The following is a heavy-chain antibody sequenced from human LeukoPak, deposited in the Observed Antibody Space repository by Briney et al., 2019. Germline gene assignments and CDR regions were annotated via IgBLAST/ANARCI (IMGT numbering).Heavy chain of an antibody. V-gene: IGHV3-30-3*01. Sequence: GGSLRLSCAASGFTFSSYARHWVRQAPGKGLEWVAVISYDGSNKYYADSVKGRFTISRDNSKNTLYLQMNSLRAEDTAVYYCARDKSVLLWFGPMDVWGQGTTVTVSS. CDR1: GFTFSSYA. J-gene: IGHJ6*02. D-gene: IGHD3-10*01. CDR2: ISYDGSNK. CDR3: ARDKSVLLWFGPMDV.